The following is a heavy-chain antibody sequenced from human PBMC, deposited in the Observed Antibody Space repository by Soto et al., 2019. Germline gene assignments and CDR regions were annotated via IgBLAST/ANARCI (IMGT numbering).Heavy chain of an antibody. CDR2: IYYSGST. J-gene: IGHJ6*02. V-gene: IGHV4-39*01. Sequence: SETLSLTCTVSGGSISSSSYYWGWIRQPPGKGLEWIGSIYYSGSTYYNPSLKSRVTISVDTSKNQFSLKLSSVTAADTAVYYCARRSYYGSGSYSSYYYGMDVWGQGTTVTVSS. CDR3: ARRSYYGSGSYSSYYYGMDV. D-gene: IGHD3-10*01. CDR1: GGSISSSSYY.